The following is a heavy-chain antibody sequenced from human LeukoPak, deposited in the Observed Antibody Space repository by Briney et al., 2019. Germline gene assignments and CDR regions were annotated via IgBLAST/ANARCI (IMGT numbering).Heavy chain of an antibody. V-gene: IGHV4-4*07. J-gene: IGHJ4*02. D-gene: IGHD1-26*01. CDR2: IYTSGST. CDR1: GGSISSYY. CDR3: ARENSGSYREFDY. Sequence: SETLSLTCTVSGGSISSYYWSWIRQPAGKGLEWIGRIYTSGSTNYNASLKSRVSMSVDTSKNQFSLKLSSVTATDTAVFYCARENSGSYREFDYWGQGTLVTVSS.